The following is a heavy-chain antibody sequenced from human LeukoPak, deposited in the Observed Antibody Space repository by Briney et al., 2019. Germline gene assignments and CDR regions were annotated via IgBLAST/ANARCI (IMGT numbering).Heavy chain of an antibody. CDR2: ISGDGGST. Sequence: GGSLRLSCAASGFTFDDYAMYWVRQAPGKGLEWVSLISGDGGSTYYADSVKGRFTISRDNSKNSLYLQMNSLRTEDTALYYCAKGQQRYYYDSSGYTFDYWGQGTLVTVSS. D-gene: IGHD3-22*01. J-gene: IGHJ4*02. CDR1: GFTFDDYA. CDR3: AKGQQRYYYDSSGYTFDY. V-gene: IGHV3-43*02.